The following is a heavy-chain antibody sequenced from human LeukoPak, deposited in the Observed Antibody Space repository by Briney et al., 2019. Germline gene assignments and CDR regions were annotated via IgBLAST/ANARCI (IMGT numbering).Heavy chain of an antibody. V-gene: IGHV4-38-2*02. CDR1: GYSISSGYY. CDR2: IYHSGST. J-gene: IGHJ4*02. D-gene: IGHD1-14*01. Sequence: PSETLSLTCTVSGYSISSGYYWGWIRQPPGKGLEWIGSIYHSGSTYYNPSLKSRVTISVDTSKNQFSLKLSSVTAADTAVYYCARVSGTGTIDYWGQGTLVTVSS. CDR3: ARVSGTGTIDY.